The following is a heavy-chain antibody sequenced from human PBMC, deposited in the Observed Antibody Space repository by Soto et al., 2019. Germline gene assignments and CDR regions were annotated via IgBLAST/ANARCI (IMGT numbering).Heavy chain of an antibody. V-gene: IGHV3-23*01. D-gene: IGHD3-3*01. Sequence: VQLLESGGGLVQPGGSLRLSCAASGFTFSSYAMSWVRQAPGKGLEWVSAISGSGGSTYYADSVKGRFTISRDNSKNTLYLQMNSLRAEDTAVYYCAKDATYYDFWSGYLTYYYYYMDVWGKGTTVTVSS. CDR1: GFTFSSYA. CDR2: ISGSGGST. J-gene: IGHJ6*03. CDR3: AKDATYYDFWSGYLTYYYYYMDV.